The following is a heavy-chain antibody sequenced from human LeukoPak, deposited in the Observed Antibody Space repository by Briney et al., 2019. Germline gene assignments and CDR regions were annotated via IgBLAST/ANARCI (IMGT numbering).Heavy chain of an antibody. CDR3: ARGASGKGAFDI. V-gene: IGHV3-74*01. CDR1: GFTLSGHW. CDR2: VSSDGRTT. J-gene: IGHJ3*02. D-gene: IGHD3-10*01. Sequence: PGGSLRLSCAASGFTLSGHWVQWVRQAPGKGLVWVSRVSSDGRTTNYADSVKGRFTISRDNAKNTHYLQTNSLRVEDTAVYYCARGASGKGAFDIWGQGTMVTVSS.